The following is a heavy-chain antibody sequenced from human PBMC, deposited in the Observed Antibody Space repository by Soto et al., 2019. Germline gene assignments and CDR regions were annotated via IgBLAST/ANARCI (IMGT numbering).Heavy chain of an antibody. V-gene: IGHV4-31*03. CDR2: IFHSGST. CDR1: RAFINSGGFY. Sequence: SETLSLTCSVSRAFINSGGFYYSWIRQPPGKGLEWLGYIFHSGSTLYTPSLMGRLTLSADTSRNQLSLHLTSVTAADTAVYYCVRGGIAGHWFDPWGQGILVTVSS. CDR3: VRGGIAGHWFDP. J-gene: IGHJ5*02. D-gene: IGHD2-15*01.